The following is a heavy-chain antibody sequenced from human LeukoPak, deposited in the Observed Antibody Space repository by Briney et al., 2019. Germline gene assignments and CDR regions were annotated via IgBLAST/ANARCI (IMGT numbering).Heavy chain of an antibody. CDR1: GFNFGEHA. J-gene: IGHJ4*02. CDR2: IRSKLYGGSA. Sequence: GGSLRLSCRTSGFNFGEHAMTWVRQAPGKGLQWMGFIRSKLYGGSADYAASVKGRFYVSRDDSMRIVYLEMSSLRTDDTAVYFCARGGSDYNNYAYPYWGQGTLVAVSS. V-gene: IGHV3-49*04. D-gene: IGHD4-11*01. CDR3: ARGGSDYNNYAYPY.